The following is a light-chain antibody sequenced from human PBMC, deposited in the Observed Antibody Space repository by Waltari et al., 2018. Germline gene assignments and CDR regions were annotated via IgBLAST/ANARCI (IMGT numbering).Light chain of an antibody. CDR3: AVWDDSLSGVV. CDR2: RDN. CDR1: SSNIRRNF. V-gene: IGLV1-47*01. Sequence: QSVVAQPPSASGTPGQRVPISCSGSSSNIRRNFLCWYQQLPGTAPKLIYRDNQRPSGVPDRFSGSKSGTSASLAISGLRSEDEADYYCAVWDDSLSGVVFGGGTKLTVL. J-gene: IGLJ2*01.